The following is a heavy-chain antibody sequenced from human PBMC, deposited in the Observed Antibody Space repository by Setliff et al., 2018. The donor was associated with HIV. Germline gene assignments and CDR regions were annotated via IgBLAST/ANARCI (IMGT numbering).Heavy chain of an antibody. CDR2: ISAHKGNT. V-gene: IGHV1-18*01. J-gene: IGHJ3*02. CDR3: ATKVHCTNGVCLDAFDI. D-gene: IGHD2-8*01. CDR1: NYTFSMYG. Sequence: ASVKVSCKASNYTFSMYGMTWVRQAPGQGLEWMGWISAHKGNTEYAQKYQDRVTMTTDTSTSTAYMILRRLTYDDTAVYYCATKVHCTNGVCLDAFDIWGQGTMVTVSS.